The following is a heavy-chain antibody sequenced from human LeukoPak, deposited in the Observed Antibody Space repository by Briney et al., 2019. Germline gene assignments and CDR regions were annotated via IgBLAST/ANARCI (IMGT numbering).Heavy chain of an antibody. V-gene: IGHV4-4*07. CDR2: IYTSGST. CDR3: ARDTVYGILTATILTPWYDGFDP. Sequence: SETLSLTCTVSGGSISSYYWSWIRQPAGKGLEWIGRIYTSGSTNYNPSLKSRVTMSVDTSKNQFSLKLSSVTAADTAVYYCARDTVYGILTATILTPWYDGFDPWGQGTLVTVSS. J-gene: IGHJ5*02. CDR1: GGSISSYY. D-gene: IGHD2-21*02.